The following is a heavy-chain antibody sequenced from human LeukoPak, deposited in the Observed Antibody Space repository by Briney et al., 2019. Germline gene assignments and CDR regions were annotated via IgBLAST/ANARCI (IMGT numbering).Heavy chain of an antibody. Sequence: PVKVSCKASGGTFSSYAISWVRQAPGQGLEWMGGIIPIFGTENYAQKFQGRVTITADESTSTAYMELSSLRSEDTAVYYCARSKLLPGNWFDPWGQGTLVTVSS. J-gene: IGHJ5*02. CDR2: IIPIFGTE. CDR1: GGTFSSYA. V-gene: IGHV1-69*13. CDR3: ARSKLLPGNWFDP. D-gene: IGHD2-15*01.